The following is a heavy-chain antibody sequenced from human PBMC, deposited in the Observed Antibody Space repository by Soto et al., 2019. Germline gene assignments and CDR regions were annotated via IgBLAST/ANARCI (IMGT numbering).Heavy chain of an antibody. J-gene: IGHJ4*02. Sequence: GGSLRLSCAASGFTFSSYGMHWVRQAPGKGLEWVAVISYDGSNKYYADSVKGRFTISRDNSKNTLYLQMNSLRAEDTAVYYCAKPLGGFPDYWGQGTLVTVSS. CDR2: ISYDGSNK. V-gene: IGHV3-30*18. CDR1: GFTFSSYG. CDR3: AKPLGGFPDY. D-gene: IGHD2-15*01.